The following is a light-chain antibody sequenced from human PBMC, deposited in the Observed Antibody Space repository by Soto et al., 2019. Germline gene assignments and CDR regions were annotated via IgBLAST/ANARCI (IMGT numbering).Light chain of an antibody. CDR1: RSNIGINF. J-gene: IGLJ3*02. CDR3: ATWDDSLTGPV. CDR2: ENN. V-gene: IGLV1-47*01. Sequence: QSVLTQPPSASGTPGQRVTISCSGSRSNIGINFVDWYQQVPGTAPKLLIYENNQRPSGVPDRFSGSKSGTSASLAISGLRSDDEADYYCATWDDSLTGPVFGGGAKRTVL.